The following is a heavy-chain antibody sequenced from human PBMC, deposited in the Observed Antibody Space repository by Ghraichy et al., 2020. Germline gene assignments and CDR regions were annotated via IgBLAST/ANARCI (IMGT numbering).Heavy chain of an antibody. CDR3: AKARGEYSSSWPNDY. V-gene: IGHV3-23*01. CDR2: ISGSGGST. Sequence: GESLNISCAASGFTFSSYAMSWVRQAPGKGLEWVSAISGSGGSTYYADSVKGRFTISRDNSKNTLYLQMNSLRAEDTAVYYCAKARGEYSSSWPNDYWGQGTLVTVSS. CDR1: GFTFSSYA. J-gene: IGHJ4*02. D-gene: IGHD6-13*01.